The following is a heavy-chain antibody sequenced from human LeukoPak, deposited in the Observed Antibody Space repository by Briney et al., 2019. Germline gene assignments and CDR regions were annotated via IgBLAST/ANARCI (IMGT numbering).Heavy chain of an antibody. J-gene: IGHJ4*02. D-gene: IGHD3-9*01. Sequence: SETLSLTCTVSGGSISSSSYYWGWIRQPPGKGLEWIGSIYYSGSTYYNPSLKSRVTISVDTSKDQFSLKLSSVTAADTAVYYCARAELRYFDWLYFDFWGQGTLVTVSS. CDR3: ARAELRYFDWLYFDF. CDR2: IYYSGST. CDR1: GGSISSSSYY. V-gene: IGHV4-39*07.